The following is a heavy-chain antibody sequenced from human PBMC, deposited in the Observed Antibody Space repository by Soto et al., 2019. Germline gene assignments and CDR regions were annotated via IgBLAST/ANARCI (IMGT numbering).Heavy chain of an antibody. CDR1: GYTFTTYG. Sequence: QIQLVQSGPEVKKPGASVKVSCKASGYTFTTYGISWVRQAPGQGLEWMGWISGYNGQTNYAQKFRGRVTITTDTSTGTAYMEMRSRRSDDTPTYYCARDGRKELWVEGLNAMDVWGQGTTVTVSS. J-gene: IGHJ6*02. CDR2: ISGYNGQT. CDR3: ARDGRKELWVEGLNAMDV. V-gene: IGHV1-18*01. D-gene: IGHD5-18*01.